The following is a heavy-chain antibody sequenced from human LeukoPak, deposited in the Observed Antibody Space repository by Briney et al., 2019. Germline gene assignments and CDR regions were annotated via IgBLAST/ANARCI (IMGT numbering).Heavy chain of an antibody. CDR3: ARRNWYFDL. V-gene: IGHV4-59*01. CDR1: GGSISSYY. CDR2: IYYSWST. J-gene: IGHJ2*01. Sequence: SETLSLTCTVSGGSISSYYWSWIRQPPGKGLEWIGYIYYSWSTNYNPSLKSRVTISVDTSMNQFSLKLGSVTAADTAVYYCARRNWYFDLWGRGTLVTVSS.